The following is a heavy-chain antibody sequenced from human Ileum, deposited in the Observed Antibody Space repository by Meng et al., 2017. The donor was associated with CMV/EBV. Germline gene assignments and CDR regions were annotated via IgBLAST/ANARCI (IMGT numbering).Heavy chain of an antibody. CDR3: AKPLGPRTLYYGKDV. D-gene: IGHD3-16*01. Sequence: GESLKISCAASGFRFSVYGMHWVRQAPGKGLEWVAFIRDDGDNKYYADSVKGRFTISRDNSKNTLYVQLNSLRSEDTAVYYCAKPLGPRTLYYGKDVWGQGTTVTVSS. J-gene: IGHJ6*02. V-gene: IGHV3-30*02. CDR2: IRDDGDNK. CDR1: GFRFSVYG.